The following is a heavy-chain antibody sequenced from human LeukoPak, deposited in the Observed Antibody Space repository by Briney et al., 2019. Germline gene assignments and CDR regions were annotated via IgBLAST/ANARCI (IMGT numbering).Heavy chain of an antibody. CDR1: GFTFSSYS. Sequence: GGSLRLSCAASGFTFSSYSMNWVRQAPGKGLEWVSSISSGSTYIYSADSVKGRFTISRDNAKNSLYLQMNSLSPDDTAVYYCARRVASANDAFDIWGQGTVVTVSS. J-gene: IGHJ3*02. D-gene: IGHD6-13*01. V-gene: IGHV3-21*01. CDR2: ISSGSTYI. CDR3: ARRVASANDAFDI.